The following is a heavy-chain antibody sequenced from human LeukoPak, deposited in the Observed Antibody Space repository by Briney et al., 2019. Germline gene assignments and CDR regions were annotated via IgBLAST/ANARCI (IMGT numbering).Heavy chain of an antibody. Sequence: GGSLRLSCAASGFTFSSYWMSWVRQAPGKGLEWVANIKQDGSEKYYVDSVKGRFTISRDNAKNSLYLQMNSLRAEDTAVYYCARDASYDFWSGYLSYWGQGTLVTVSS. V-gene: IGHV3-7*01. CDR1: GFTFSSYW. CDR3: ARDASYDFWSGYLSY. J-gene: IGHJ4*02. D-gene: IGHD3-3*01. CDR2: IKQDGSEK.